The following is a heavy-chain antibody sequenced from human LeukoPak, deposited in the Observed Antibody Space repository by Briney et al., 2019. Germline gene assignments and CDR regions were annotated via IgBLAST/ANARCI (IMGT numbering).Heavy chain of an antibody. D-gene: IGHD3-22*01. J-gene: IGHJ3*02. CDR2: ISSSSSYI. V-gene: IGHV3-21*01. Sequence: GGSLRLSCAASGFTFSSYSMNWVRQAPGKGLEWVSSISSSSSYIYYADSVKGRFTISRDNAKNSLYLQMNSLRAEDTAVYYCAAMIGLNAFDIWGQGKMVTVSS. CDR1: GFTFSSYS. CDR3: AAMIGLNAFDI.